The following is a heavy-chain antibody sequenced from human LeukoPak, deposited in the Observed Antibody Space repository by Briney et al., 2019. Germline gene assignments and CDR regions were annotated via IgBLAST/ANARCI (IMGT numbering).Heavy chain of an antibody. Sequence: GGSLRLSCAASGFTFSSYGMHWVRQAPGKGLEWVSSISGTGGRTYYADSVKGRLTISRDNSKSTLFLQMNSLRAEDTAVYYCARRSCSTADCPLGYWGQGTLVTVSS. CDR2: ISGTGGRT. CDR1: GFTFSSYG. CDR3: ARRSCSTADCPLGY. J-gene: IGHJ4*02. D-gene: IGHD2-2*01. V-gene: IGHV3-23*01.